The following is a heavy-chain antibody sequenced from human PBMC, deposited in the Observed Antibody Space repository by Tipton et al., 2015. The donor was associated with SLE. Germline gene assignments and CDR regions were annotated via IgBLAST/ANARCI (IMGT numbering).Heavy chain of an antibody. CDR1: GFTLSSYA. Sequence: RSLRLSCAASGFTLSSYAMHWVRQAPGKGLEWVAVISYDGSDKYFADSVKGRFTISRDNAKNSLYLQMKNLRPEDTALYYCARSVRWYFDVWGRGTLVTVSS. V-gene: IGHV3-30*04. CDR3: ARSVRWYFDV. J-gene: IGHJ2*01. D-gene: IGHD6-6*01. CDR2: ISYDGSDK.